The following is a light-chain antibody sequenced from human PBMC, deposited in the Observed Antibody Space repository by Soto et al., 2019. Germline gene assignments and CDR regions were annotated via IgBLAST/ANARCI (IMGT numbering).Light chain of an antibody. V-gene: IGLV2-8*01. J-gene: IGLJ1*01. CDR1: SSDVGGYNY. CDR3: SSYAGSSNV. CDR2: EVN. Sequence: QSALTEAPGASGSPEQSVAISCTGTSSDVGGYNYVSWYQQHPGKAPNLMIYEVNKRPSGVPDRFSGSKSGNTASLTVSGLQAEDEADYYCSSYAGSSNVFGTGTKVTVL.